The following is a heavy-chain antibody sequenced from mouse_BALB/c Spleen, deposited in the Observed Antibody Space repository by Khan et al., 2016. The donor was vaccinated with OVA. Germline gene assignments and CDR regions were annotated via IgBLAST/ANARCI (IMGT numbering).Heavy chain of an antibody. CDR3: ARIKKREASDFDY. J-gene: IGHJ2*01. D-gene: IGHD6-1*01. CDR1: GYTFTSYW. CDR2: TNPTNGRT. Sequence: QVQLQQSGADLVKPGASVKISCKASGYTFTSYWMHWVKQTPGQGLEWFAETNPTNGRTYYTENLKSKATLTVDKSTSTAYMLLSGPKVEEAAVYYCARIKKREASDFDYWGQGTTLTVSS. V-gene: IGHV1S81*02.